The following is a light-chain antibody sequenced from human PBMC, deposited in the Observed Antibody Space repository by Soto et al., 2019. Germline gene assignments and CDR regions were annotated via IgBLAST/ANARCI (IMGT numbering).Light chain of an antibody. V-gene: IGKV3-15*01. CDR1: QSVSSN. CDR2: RAS. CDR3: QQYNNWPPMA. Sequence: EIVMTQSPATLSVSPGERATLSCRASQSVSSNLAWYQQKPGQAPRLLIYRASTRATGIPARFSGSGSGTEFTLTISSLQSEEFAVYYCQQYNNWPPMAFDQGTKVEIK. J-gene: IGKJ1*01.